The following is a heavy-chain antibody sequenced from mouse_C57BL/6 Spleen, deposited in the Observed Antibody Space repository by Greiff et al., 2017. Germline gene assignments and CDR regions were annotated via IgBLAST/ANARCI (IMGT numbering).Heavy chain of an antibody. Sequence: VQLQESGPELVKPGASVKISCKASGYAFSSSWMNWVKQRPGKGLEWIGRIYPGDGDTNYNGKFKGKATLTADKSSSTAYMQLSSLTSEDSAVYFYARGGNYVDAMDYWGQGTSVTVSS. D-gene: IGHD2-1*01. CDR1: GYAFSSSW. CDR3: ARGGNYVDAMDY. V-gene: IGHV1-82*01. J-gene: IGHJ4*01. CDR2: IYPGDGDT.